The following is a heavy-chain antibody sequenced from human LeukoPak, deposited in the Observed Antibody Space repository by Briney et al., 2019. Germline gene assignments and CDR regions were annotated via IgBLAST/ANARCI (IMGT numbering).Heavy chain of an antibody. CDR1: GGSISNYY. CDR2: VYYSGST. V-gene: IGHV4-59*01. D-gene: IGHD5-24*01. Sequence: NPSETLSLTCTVSGGSISNYYWSWIRQPPGEGLEWIGYVYYSGSTTYNPSLKSRVTISVDASKNQFSLKLSSVTAADAAVYYCARDGYNSFDSWGQGTLVTVSS. CDR3: ARDGYNSFDS. J-gene: IGHJ4*02.